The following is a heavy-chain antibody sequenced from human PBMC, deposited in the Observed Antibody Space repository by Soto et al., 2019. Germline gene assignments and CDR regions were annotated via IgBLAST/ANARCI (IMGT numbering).Heavy chain of an antibody. V-gene: IGHV4-59*01. J-gene: IGHJ4*02. CDR2: IYYTGLS. CDR3: ASHSSHWTFFHF. D-gene: IGHD6-13*01. Sequence: PSETLSLTCTVSGGSISSYYWSWIRQPPGKGLEWIGYIYYTGLSNSNPSLNSRVTMSVDTSKNQFSLKLSSVTAADTAVYYCASHSSHWTFFHFWGQGTLVTVS. CDR1: GGSISSYY.